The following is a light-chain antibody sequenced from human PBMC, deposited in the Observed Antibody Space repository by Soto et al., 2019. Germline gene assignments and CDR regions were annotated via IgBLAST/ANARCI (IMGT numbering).Light chain of an antibody. V-gene: IGLV2-14*01. CDR1: SSDIGAYDY. CDR3: FSYTSRSTLV. CDR2: EVN. Sequence: QSALTQPASLSGSPGQSITISCTGTSSDIGAYDYVSWFQQHPGKAPKLMISEVNNRPSGVSNRFSGSKSGNTAYLTISGLQVEDEAEYFCFSYTSRSTLVFGTGTKVTVL. J-gene: IGLJ1*01.